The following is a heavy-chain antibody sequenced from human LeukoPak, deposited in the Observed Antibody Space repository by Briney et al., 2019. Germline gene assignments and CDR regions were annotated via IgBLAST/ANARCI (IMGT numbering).Heavy chain of an antibody. Sequence: PSETLSLTCTVSGDSISSDYWNWIRQPPGKGLGWIGYIYYSGSTNYNPSLKSRVTILVDTSKNQFSLNLRSVTAADTAVYYCARGTFGGVISNWGQGTLVTVSS. CDR1: GDSISSDY. CDR2: IYYSGST. J-gene: IGHJ4*02. D-gene: IGHD3-16*02. V-gene: IGHV4-59*01. CDR3: ARGTFGGVISN.